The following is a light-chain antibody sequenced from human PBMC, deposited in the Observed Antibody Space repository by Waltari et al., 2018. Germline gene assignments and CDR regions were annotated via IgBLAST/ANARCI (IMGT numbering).Light chain of an antibody. CDR3: QTGGHGTWV. J-gene: IGLJ3*02. Sequence: QLVLTQSPSASTPLGDSVKLNCPLSSGHSSNVLLCLQQRPEKGPRYLMKVNSDGSHSKGDEIPDRFSGSSSGAERYLTISTLQSEDEADYFCQTGGHGTWVFGGGTTLTVL. V-gene: IGLV4-69*01. CDR1: SGHSSNV. CDR2: VNSDGSH.